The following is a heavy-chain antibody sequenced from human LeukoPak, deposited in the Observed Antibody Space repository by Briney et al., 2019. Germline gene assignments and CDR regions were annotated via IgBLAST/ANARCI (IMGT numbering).Heavy chain of an antibody. CDR1: GYTFTGYY. V-gene: IGHV1-2*02. Sequence: GASVKVSCKASGYTFTGYYMHWVRQAPGQGLEWMGWINPNSGGTNYAQKFQGRVTMTRDTSISTAYMELSRLRSDDTAVYYCARADRITIFGVVITLYYWGQGTLVTVSP. J-gene: IGHJ4*02. D-gene: IGHD3-3*01. CDR2: INPNSGGT. CDR3: ARADRITIFGVVITLYY.